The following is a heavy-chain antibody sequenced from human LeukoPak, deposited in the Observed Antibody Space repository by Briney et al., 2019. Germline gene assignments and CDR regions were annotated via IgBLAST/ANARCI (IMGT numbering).Heavy chain of an antibody. CDR3: WHSGYESGLDY. D-gene: IGHD5-12*01. Sequence: SGTLSLTCGVSGVSLTSGNWWSWVRQPPGKGLEWIGEIYRSGSINYSPCLKSRDNISVDKSKNQFSLKLNSVTAADTAVYYCWHSGYESGLDYWGQGTLVTVSS. CDR2: IYRSGSI. J-gene: IGHJ4*02. CDR1: GVSLTSGNW. V-gene: IGHV4-4*02.